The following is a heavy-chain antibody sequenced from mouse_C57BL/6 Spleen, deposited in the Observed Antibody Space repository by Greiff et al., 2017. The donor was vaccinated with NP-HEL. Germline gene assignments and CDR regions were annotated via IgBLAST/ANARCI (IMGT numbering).Heavy chain of an antibody. J-gene: IGHJ3*01. CDR1: GFTFSDYG. CDR2: ISSGSSTL. Sequence: EVRLVESGGGLVKPGGSLKLSCAASGFTFSDYGMHWVRQAPEKGLEWVAYISSGSSTLYYADTVKGRFTISRDNAKDTLFLQMTSLRSEDTAMYYCASYNYDSVFAYWGQGTLVTVSA. D-gene: IGHD2-12*01. CDR3: ASYNYDSVFAY. V-gene: IGHV5-17*01.